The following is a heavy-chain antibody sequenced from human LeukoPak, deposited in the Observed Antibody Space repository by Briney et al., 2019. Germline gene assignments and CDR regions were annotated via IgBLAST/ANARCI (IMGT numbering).Heavy chain of an antibody. CDR1: GGSISSSNW. Sequence: SGTLSLTCAVSGGSISSSNWWSWVRQPPGQGLEWIGEIYHSGSTNYNPSLKSRVTISVDKSKNQFSLKLSSVTAADTAVYYCARSNNDGDYLGVGFDYWGQGTLVTVSS. D-gene: IGHD4-17*01. CDR3: ARSNNDGDYLGVGFDY. CDR2: IYHSGST. V-gene: IGHV4-4*02. J-gene: IGHJ4*02.